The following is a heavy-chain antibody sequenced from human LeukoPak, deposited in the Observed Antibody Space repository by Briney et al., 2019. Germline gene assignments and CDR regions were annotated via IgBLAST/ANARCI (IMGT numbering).Heavy chain of an antibody. Sequence: SETLSLTCTVSDGSISTYYWTWIRQPPGKGLEWIGYIDYSGTTNYNPSLRSRVTISVDTSKNQVSLRLSSVTAADTAVHYCARSGTAAGSALFISAYYYYGLDVWGQGTAVTVSS. CDR3: ARSGTAAGSALFISAYYYYGLDV. J-gene: IGHJ6*02. D-gene: IGHD6-13*01. CDR2: IDYSGTT. CDR1: DGSISTYY. V-gene: IGHV4-59*01.